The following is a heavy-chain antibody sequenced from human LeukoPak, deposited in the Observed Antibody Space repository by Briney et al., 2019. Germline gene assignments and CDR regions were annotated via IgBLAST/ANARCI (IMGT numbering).Heavy chain of an antibody. D-gene: IGHD2-21*02. CDR1: GGSFSGYY. Sequence: SETLSLTCAVYGGSFSGYYWSWIRQPPGKGLEWIGEINHSGSTNYNPSLKSRVTISVDTSKNQFSLKLSSVTAADTAVYYCARGLTPPVVTALDYWGQGTLVTVSS. J-gene: IGHJ4*02. CDR2: INHSGST. CDR3: ARGLTPPVVTALDY. V-gene: IGHV4-34*01.